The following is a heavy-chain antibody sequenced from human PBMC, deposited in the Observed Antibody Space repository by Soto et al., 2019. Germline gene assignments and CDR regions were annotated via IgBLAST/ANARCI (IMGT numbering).Heavy chain of an antibody. CDR3: ARDAPPYYYDSSDWFDP. J-gene: IGHJ5*02. CDR1: GGTFSSYA. CDR2: IIPIFGTA. Sequence: SVKVSCKASGGTFSSYAISWVRQAPGQGLEWMGGIIPIFGTANYAQKFQGRVTITADESTSTAYMELSSLRSEDTAVYYCARDAPPYYYDSSDWFDPWGQGTLVTVSS. V-gene: IGHV1-69*13. D-gene: IGHD3-22*01.